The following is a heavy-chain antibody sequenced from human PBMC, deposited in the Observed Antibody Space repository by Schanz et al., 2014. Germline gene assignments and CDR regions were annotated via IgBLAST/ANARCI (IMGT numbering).Heavy chain of an antibody. CDR1: GFIFRSFG. V-gene: IGHV3-48*01. Sequence: DVHLLDSGGGLVQPGKSLRLSCATSGFIFRSFGIHWVRQAPGKGLEWVSYVSRSTPDIYYADSVKGRFTISRDNAKNSLYLEMNSLRAEDTALYYCARDRRNADLDYWGQGTLXTVSS. J-gene: IGHJ4*02. D-gene: IGHD1-1*01. CDR2: VSRSTPDI. CDR3: ARDRRNADLDY.